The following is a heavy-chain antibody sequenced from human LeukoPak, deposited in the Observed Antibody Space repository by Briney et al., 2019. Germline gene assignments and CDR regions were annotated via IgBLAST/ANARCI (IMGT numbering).Heavy chain of an antibody. CDR3: AKGAAAPGTLDY. Sequence: ETLSLTCTVSGGSISSYYWSWVRQAPGKGLEWVSGITGSGGSTLYADSVKGRFTISRDNSKNTLYLQMNSLRPEDTAVYYCAKGAAAPGTLDYWGQGTLVTVSS. J-gene: IGHJ4*02. CDR1: GGSISSYY. CDR2: ITGSGGST. V-gene: IGHV3-23*01. D-gene: IGHD6-13*01.